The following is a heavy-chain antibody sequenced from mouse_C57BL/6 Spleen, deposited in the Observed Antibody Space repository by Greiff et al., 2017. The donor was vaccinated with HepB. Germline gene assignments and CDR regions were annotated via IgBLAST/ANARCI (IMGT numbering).Heavy chain of an antibody. V-gene: IGHV1-55*01. D-gene: IGHD1-1*01. Sequence: QVQLQQPGAELVKPGASVKMSCKASGYTFTSYWITWVKQRPGQGLEWIGDIYPGSGSTNYNEKFKSKATLTVDTSSSTAYMQLSSLTSEDSAVYYCARPLRGGPWFAYWGQGTLVTVSA. J-gene: IGHJ3*01. CDR1: GYTFTSYW. CDR2: IYPGSGST. CDR3: ARPLRGGPWFAY.